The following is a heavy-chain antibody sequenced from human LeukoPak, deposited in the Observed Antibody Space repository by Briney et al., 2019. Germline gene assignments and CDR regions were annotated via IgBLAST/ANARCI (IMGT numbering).Heavy chain of an antibody. CDR1: GFTFSTYG. Sequence: GGSLRLSCAASGFTFSTYGMHWVRQAPGKGLEWVSSISSSSSYIYYADSVKGRFTISRDNSKNSLYLQMNSLRTEDTALYYCAKDAYSSGWYYFDSWGQGTLVTVSS. CDR3: AKDAYSSGWYYFDS. V-gene: IGHV3-21*04. D-gene: IGHD6-19*01. CDR2: ISSSSSYI. J-gene: IGHJ4*02.